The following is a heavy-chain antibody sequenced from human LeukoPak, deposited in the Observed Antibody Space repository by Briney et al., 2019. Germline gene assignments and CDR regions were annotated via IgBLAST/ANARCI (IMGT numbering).Heavy chain of an antibody. CDR3: AREVQVAGKPSYYYYMDV. J-gene: IGHJ6*03. D-gene: IGHD6-19*01. V-gene: IGHV4-59*01. CDR1: GGSISSYY. CDR2: IYYSGST. Sequence: PSETLSLTCTVSGGSISSYYWSWIRQPPGKGLEWIGYIYYSGSTNYNPSLKSRVTISVDTSKNQFSLKLSSVTGADTAVYYCAREVQVAGKPSYYYYMDVWGKGTTVTVSS.